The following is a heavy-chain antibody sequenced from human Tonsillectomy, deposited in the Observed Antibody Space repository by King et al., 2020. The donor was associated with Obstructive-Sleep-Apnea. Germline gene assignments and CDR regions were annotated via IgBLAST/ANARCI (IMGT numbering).Heavy chain of an antibody. CDR1: GGSISSYY. D-gene: IGHD1-26*01. CDR3: ARLIVGATDSWFYFDY. V-gene: IGHV4-59*01. J-gene: IGHJ4*02. CDR2: IYYSGST. Sequence: VQLQESGPGLVKPSETLSLTCTVSGGSISSYYWSWIREPQGKGMEWIGYIYYSGSTNYNPSLKSRVTISVDTSKNQFSLKLSSVTAADTAVYYCARLIVGATDSWFYFDYWGQGTLVTVSS.